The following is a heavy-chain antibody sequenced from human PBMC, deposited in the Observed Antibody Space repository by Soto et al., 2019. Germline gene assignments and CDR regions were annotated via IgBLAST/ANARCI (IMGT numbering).Heavy chain of an antibody. J-gene: IGHJ4*02. CDR2: ISGGGNPT. D-gene: IGHD3-22*01. CDR3: AKDITYDSSAYDS. CDR1: GFTFSRFG. Sequence: EVQLLESGGGLVQPGGSLRLSCAASGFTFSRFGMSWVRPAPGKGLEWVSGISGGGNPTYYSDSGKGRFTISRDSAKNTLYLQMNSLRTEDTAVYYCAKDITYDSSAYDSWGQGTLVTVSS. V-gene: IGHV3-23*01.